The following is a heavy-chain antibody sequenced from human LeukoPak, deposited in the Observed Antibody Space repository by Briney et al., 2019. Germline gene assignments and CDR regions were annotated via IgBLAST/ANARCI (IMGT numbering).Heavy chain of an antibody. J-gene: IGHJ4*02. CDR1: GGSIRSSTYY. V-gene: IGHV4-39*01. CDR3: VRHFYYFDTSGYSNFDS. Sequence: SETLSLTCTVSGGSIRSSTYYWGWVRQPPGKGLEDVGSIYYSGTTSYNPSLESRLTISVDTSKNQFSLRLSSVTATDTAIYYCVRHFYYFDTSGYSNFDSWGQGSLVTVSS. CDR2: IYYSGTT. D-gene: IGHD3-22*01.